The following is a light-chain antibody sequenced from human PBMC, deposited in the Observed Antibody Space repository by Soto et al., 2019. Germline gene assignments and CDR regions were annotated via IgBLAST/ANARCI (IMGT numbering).Light chain of an antibody. CDR1: QSVSCSY. CDR3: QQYGSSPLT. CDR2: GAS. V-gene: IGKV3-20*01. Sequence: EVVLTQSPGTLSLSPGEGATLSCRASQSVSCSYLAWYQQKAGQAPRLLIFGASSRASGIPDRFSGSGSGTDFTLTISRLEPEDFAMYYCQQYGSSPLTFGGGTKVEIK. J-gene: IGKJ4*01.